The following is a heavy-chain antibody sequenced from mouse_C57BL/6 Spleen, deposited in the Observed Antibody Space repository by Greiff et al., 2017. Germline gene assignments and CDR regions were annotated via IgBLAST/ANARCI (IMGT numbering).Heavy chain of an antibody. CDR3: ARNYNYAMDY. V-gene: IGHV1-7*01. J-gene: IGHJ4*01. CDR1: GYTFTSYW. D-gene: IGHD2-1*01. CDR2: INPSSGYT. Sequence: SGAELAKPGASVKLSCKASGYTFTSYWMHWVKQRPGQGLEWIGYINPSSGYTKYNQKFKDKATLTAAKSSSTAYMQLSRLTYKDSAVYYCARNYNYAMDYWGQGTSVTVSS.